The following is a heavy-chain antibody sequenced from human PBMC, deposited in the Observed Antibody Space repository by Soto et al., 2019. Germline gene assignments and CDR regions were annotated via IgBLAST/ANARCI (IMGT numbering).Heavy chain of an antibody. J-gene: IGHJ5*02. V-gene: IGHV3-23*01. Sequence: PVGSLRLSCAAPGFTFSNYAMSWVRQAPGKGLEWVSTIRGGGITTYYADPVKGRFTISRDNSKNTLYLQMNSLRVEDTAVYYCAKGGTGSIDWFDPWGQGTLLTVSS. CDR2: IRGGGITT. CDR3: AKGGTGSIDWFDP. D-gene: IGHD1-1*01. CDR1: GFTFSNYA.